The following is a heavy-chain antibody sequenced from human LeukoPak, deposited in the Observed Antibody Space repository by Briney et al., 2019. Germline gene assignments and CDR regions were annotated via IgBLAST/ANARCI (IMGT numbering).Heavy chain of an antibody. D-gene: IGHD3-10*01. J-gene: IGHJ6*03. Sequence: SETLSLTCTVSGGSISSYYWTWIRQPPGKGLEWIGYIYYSGITNYNPSLKSRVTISVDTSKNQFSLKLSSVTAADTAVYYCARVVVLWFGDCHMDVWGKGTTVTVSS. V-gene: IGHV4-59*12. CDR1: GGSISSYY. CDR2: IYYSGIT. CDR3: ARVVVLWFGDCHMDV.